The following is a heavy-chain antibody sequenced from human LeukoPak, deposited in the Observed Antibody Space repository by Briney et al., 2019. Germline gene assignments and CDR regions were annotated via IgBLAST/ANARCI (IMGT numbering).Heavy chain of an antibody. CDR1: GGSISTYY. Sequence: SETLSLTCTVAGGSISTYYWSWIRQPPGKGLEWIGYIYYSGGTNYNPSLESRVTISIDTSKNQFSLKLTSVTAADTAVYYCARVGGEIGYNYWYFDLWGRGTPVSVSS. D-gene: IGHD5-24*01. CDR3: ARVGGEIGYNYWYFDL. J-gene: IGHJ2*01. V-gene: IGHV4-59*01. CDR2: IYYSGGT.